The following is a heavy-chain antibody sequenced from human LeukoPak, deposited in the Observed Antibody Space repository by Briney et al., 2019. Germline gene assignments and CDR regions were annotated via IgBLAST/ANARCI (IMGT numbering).Heavy chain of an antibody. Sequence: SETLSLTCTVSGGSINGRYWSWIRQPPGKELEWSGYIFYSGTTYYNPSLKSRDTISVDVSRTQFSLRVTSVTPADTAVYYCARSEFWSGFDYWGQGTLVTVSS. D-gene: IGHD3-3*01. CDR3: ARSEFWSGFDY. CDR1: GGSINGRY. J-gene: IGHJ4*02. V-gene: IGHV4-59*11. CDR2: IFYSGTT.